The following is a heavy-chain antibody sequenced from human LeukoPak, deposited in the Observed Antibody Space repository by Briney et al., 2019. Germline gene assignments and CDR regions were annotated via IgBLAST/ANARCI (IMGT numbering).Heavy chain of an antibody. CDR2: INSGGSRT. CDR1: GFTFSNYW. V-gene: IGHV3-74*03. CDR3: TRDPHGYWWFDP. J-gene: IGHJ5*02. Sequence: GGSLILSCLASGFTFSNYWMQWVRQDPGRGVVWVSRINSGGSRTTYADSVKGRFTISRDNAKNPLYLQMNSLRAEDTAVYYCTRDPHGYWWFDPWGQGTLVTASS. D-gene: IGHD5-18*01.